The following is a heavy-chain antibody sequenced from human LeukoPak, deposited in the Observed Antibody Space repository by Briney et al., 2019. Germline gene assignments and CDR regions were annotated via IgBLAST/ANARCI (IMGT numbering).Heavy chain of an antibody. D-gene: IGHD6-19*01. CDR2: IIPILGIA. J-gene: IGHJ4*02. CDR1: GGTFISYA. CDR3: AQSHESVAGTGFDY. V-gene: IGHV1-69*04. Sequence: SVKVSCKASGGTFISYAISWVRQAPGQGLEWMGRIIPILGIANYAQKFQGRVTITADKSTSTAYMELSSLRSEDTAVYYCAQSHESVAGTGFDYWGQGTLVTVSS.